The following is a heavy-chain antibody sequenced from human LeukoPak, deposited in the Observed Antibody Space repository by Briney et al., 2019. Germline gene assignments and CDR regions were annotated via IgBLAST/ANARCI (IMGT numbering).Heavy chain of an antibody. Sequence: SETLSLTCAVYGGSFSGYYWSWIRQPPGKGLEWIGDINHSASTKYNPSLKSRVTISVDTSKNKFSLKLSSVTAADTAVYYCARRLLRYCSGGSCYSGYFQHWGQGTLVTVSS. CDR2: INHSAST. D-gene: IGHD2-15*01. J-gene: IGHJ1*01. CDR3: ARRLLRYCSGGSCYSGYFQH. V-gene: IGHV4-34*01. CDR1: GGSFSGYY.